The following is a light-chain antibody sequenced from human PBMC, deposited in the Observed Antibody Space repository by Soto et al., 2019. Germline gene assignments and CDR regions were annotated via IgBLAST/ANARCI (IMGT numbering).Light chain of an antibody. CDR1: QSIGAS. Sequence: DIQMTQSPSTLSASVGDRVTITCRATQSIGASLAWYQQQPGKGPKLLIYDASTLETGVPTRFSGSGSGTEFTVTISCLQPDDFASYYCQQYTSYPYTFGQGTKLMI. CDR3: QQYTSYPYT. CDR2: DAS. J-gene: IGKJ2*01. V-gene: IGKV1-5*01.